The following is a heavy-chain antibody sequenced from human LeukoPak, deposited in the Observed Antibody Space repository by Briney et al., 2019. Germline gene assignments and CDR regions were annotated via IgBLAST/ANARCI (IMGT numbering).Heavy chain of an antibody. D-gene: IGHD6-6*01. CDR2: IYYSGST. V-gene: IGHV4-59*01. CDR3: ARDLRSSSSRWFDP. J-gene: IGHJ5*02. CDR1: GGSISSYY. Sequence: SETLSLTCTVSGGSISSYYWSWIRQPPGKGLEWIGYIYYSGSTNYNPSLKSRVTISVDTSKNQFSLKLSSVTAADTAVYYRARDLRSSSSRWFDPWGQGTLVTVSS.